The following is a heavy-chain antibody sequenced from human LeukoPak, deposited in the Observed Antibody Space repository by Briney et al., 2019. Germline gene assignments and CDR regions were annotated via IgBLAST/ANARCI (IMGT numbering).Heavy chain of an antibody. Sequence: SETLSLTRTVSGGSISSGGYYWSWIRQHPGKGREWIGYIYYRGTTSYNPSLKSRVTISVDTSKNQFSLKLSSVTAADTAVYYCARDVGSGSGSNPFDYWGQGTLVTVSS. V-gene: IGHV4-31*03. D-gene: IGHD4-23*01. J-gene: IGHJ4*02. CDR2: IYYRGTT. CDR3: ARDVGSGSGSNPFDY. CDR1: GGSISSGGYY.